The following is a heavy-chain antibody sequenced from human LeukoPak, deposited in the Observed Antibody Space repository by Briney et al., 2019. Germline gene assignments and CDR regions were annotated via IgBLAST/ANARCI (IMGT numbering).Heavy chain of an antibody. V-gene: IGHV3-7*03. Sequence: GGSLRLSCAASGFTFTTYCMSGVRQAPGKGLEGVANIHQDGTEKHYVDTVKGRFTIPRDNAKNSLNLQMNSLSVEATAVYYCAKAAKSYYASDTYYFFDHWGQGTPVTASS. CDR2: IHQDGTEK. J-gene: IGHJ4*02. D-gene: IGHD3-10*01. CDR1: GFTFTTYC. CDR3: AKAAKSYYASDTYYFFDH.